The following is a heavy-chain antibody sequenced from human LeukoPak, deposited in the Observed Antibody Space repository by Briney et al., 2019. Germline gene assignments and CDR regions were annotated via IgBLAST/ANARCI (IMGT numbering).Heavy chain of an antibody. Sequence: PGGSLRLSCAASGFTFSSYGMHWVRQAPGKGLEGVAGICYDGKYKYYADSVKGRFTISRDNSKNTVYLQMNSLRAEHTAVYYCARGDRRGGDYYYCMDVWGQGTTVTVSS. V-gene: IGHV3-33*01. D-gene: IGHD3-10*01. CDR1: GFTFSSYG. CDR2: ICYDGKYK. CDR3: ARGDRRGGDYYYCMDV. J-gene: IGHJ6*02.